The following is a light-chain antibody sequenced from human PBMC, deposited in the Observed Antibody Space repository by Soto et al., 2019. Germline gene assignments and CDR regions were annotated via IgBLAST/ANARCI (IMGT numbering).Light chain of an antibody. CDR2: DAS. CDR3: QQFDSFPRT. CDR1: QDISES. Sequence: DIQMTQSPSFLSASVGDRVTITCQASQDISESLNWYQQKPGTAPKLLIYDASNLQTGVPSRLSGSGSGTEFTLTISSLQPEDLATYYCQQFDSFPRTFGQGTKLDIK. J-gene: IGKJ2*01. V-gene: IGKV1-33*01.